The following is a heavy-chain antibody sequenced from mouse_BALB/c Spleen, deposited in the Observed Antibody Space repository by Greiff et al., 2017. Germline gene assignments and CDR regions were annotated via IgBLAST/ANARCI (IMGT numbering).Heavy chain of an antibody. CDR1: GFTFSSYG. J-gene: IGHJ2*01. V-gene: IGHV5-6*01. D-gene: IGHD3-3*01. CDR3: ARGTANCDCDY. Sequence: EVKVVESGGDLVKPGGSLKLSCAASGFTFSSYGMSWVRQTPDKRLEWVATISSGGSYTYYPDSVKGRFTISRDNAKNTLYLQMSSLKSEDTAMYYCARGTANCDCDYWGQGTTRTVSS. CDR2: ISSGGSYT.